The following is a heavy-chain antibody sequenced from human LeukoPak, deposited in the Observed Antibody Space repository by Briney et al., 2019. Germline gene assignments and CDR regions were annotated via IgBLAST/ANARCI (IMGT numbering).Heavy chain of an antibody. J-gene: IGHJ4*02. V-gene: IGHV4-59*01. CDR1: GGSISSYY. Sequence: SETLSLTCTVSGGSISSYYGSWIRQPPGKGLEWIGYIYYSGSTNYNPSLKSRVTISVDTSKNQFSLKLSYVTAEDTAVYSCARAASLYSGFDYWGQGTLVTVSS. D-gene: IGHD1-26*01. CDR3: ARAASLYSGFDY. CDR2: IYYSGST.